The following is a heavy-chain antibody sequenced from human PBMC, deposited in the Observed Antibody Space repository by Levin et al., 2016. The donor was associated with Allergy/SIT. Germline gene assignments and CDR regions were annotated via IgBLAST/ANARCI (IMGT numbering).Heavy chain of an antibody. J-gene: IGHJ4*02. CDR2: INPAGGST. V-gene: IGHV1-46*01. Sequence: ASVKVSCKASGYTFTSYYMHWVRQAPGQGLEWMGLINPAGGSTSYAQKFQGRVTMTRDTSTSTVYMELSSLRSEDTAVYYCATLPHDHFDYWGQGTLVTVSS. CDR1: GYTFTSYY. CDR3: ATLPHDHFDY.